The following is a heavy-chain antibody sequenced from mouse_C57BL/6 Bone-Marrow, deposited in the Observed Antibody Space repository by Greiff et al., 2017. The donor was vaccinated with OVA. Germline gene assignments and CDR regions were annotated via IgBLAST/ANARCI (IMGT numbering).Heavy chain of an antibody. CDR1: GFTFSDYY. CDR2: ISNGGGST. D-gene: IGHD1-1*01. CDR3: ARQRFITTVVATEGYFDV. V-gene: IGHV5-12*01. J-gene: IGHJ1*03. Sequence: EVNVVESGGGLVQPGGSLKLSCAASGFTFSDYYMYWVRQTPEKRLEWVAYISNGGGSTYYPDTVKGRFTISRDNAKNTLYLQMSRLKSEDTAMYYCARQRFITTVVATEGYFDVWGTGTTVTVSS.